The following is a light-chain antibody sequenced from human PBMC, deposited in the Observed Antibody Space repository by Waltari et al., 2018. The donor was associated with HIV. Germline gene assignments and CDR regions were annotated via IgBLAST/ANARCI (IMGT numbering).Light chain of an antibody. CDR3: AAWDDSLNAWV. Sequence: QSVLPQPPSASGTPGQRVTISCSGSSSTIGTKTVNWYQQLPGSAPKFLMYGNHVRPSGVPDRFSGSKSGTSASLAISGLRSEDEADYYCAAWDDSLNAWVFGGGTKVTVL. J-gene: IGLJ3*02. V-gene: IGLV1-44*01. CDR2: GNH. CDR1: SSTIGTKT.